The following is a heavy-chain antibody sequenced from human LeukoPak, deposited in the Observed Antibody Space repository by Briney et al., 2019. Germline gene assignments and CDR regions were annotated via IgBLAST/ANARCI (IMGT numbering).Heavy chain of an antibody. CDR1: GFTVSVNY. CDR3: ASPSRGMYMNAFDI. J-gene: IGHJ3*02. V-gene: IGHV3-66*01. Sequence: PGGSLTLSCAASGFTVSVNYMSWVRQAPGKGLEWVSVIYGGGSTIYAASVKGRFTISRNNSKNPLSLKMNSRKAEETACIYCASPSRGMYMNAFDIWGQGTMVTVSS. D-gene: IGHD1-14*01. CDR2: IYGGGST.